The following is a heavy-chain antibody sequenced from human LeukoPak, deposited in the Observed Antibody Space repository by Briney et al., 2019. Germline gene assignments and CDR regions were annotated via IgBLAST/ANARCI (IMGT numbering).Heavy chain of an antibody. J-gene: IGHJ6*02. Sequence: ASVKVSCKASGYTFTSYAMHWVRQAPGQRLEWMGWINAGNGNTKYSQKFQGRVTITRDTSASTAYMELSSLRSEDTAVYYCARDLGSGWYSGMDVWGQGTTVTVSS. D-gene: IGHD6-19*01. CDR2: INAGNGNT. V-gene: IGHV1-3*01. CDR1: GYTFTSYA. CDR3: ARDLGSGWYSGMDV.